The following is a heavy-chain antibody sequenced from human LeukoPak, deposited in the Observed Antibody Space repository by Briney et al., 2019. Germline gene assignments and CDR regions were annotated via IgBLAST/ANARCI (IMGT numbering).Heavy chain of an antibody. CDR3: ARDGTPNCYDSSGFYDY. CDR2: ISSSSSYI. V-gene: IGHV3-21*01. Sequence: PGGSLRLSCAASGFTFSSYSVNWVRQAPGKGLEWVSSISSSSSYIYYADSVKGRFTISRDNAKNSLYLQMNSLRAEDTAVYYCARDGTPNCYDSSGFYDYWGQGTLVTVSS. J-gene: IGHJ4*02. CDR1: GFTFSSYS. D-gene: IGHD3-22*01.